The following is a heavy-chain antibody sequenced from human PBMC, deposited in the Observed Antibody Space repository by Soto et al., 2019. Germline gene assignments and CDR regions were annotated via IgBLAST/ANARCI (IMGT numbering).Heavy chain of an antibody. V-gene: IGHV1-2*02. D-gene: IGHD5-12*01. Sequence: GASVKVSCKASGYTFTGYYMHWVRKAPGQGLECMGRFNPSSGVANYAETFQGRITMTSGSSTRTAYMELRSLRSDDTAVYYCAREVDVNRCFDSWGQGTLVTVSS. J-gene: IGHJ4*02. CDR2: FNPSSGVA. CDR3: AREVDVNRCFDS. CDR1: GYTFTGYY.